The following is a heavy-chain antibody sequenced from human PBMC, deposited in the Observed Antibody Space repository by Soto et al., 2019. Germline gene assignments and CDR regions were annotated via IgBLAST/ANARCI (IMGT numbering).Heavy chain of an antibody. CDR3: ARDSSGWYGDYYYGMDV. V-gene: IGHV1-69*12. Sequence: QVQLVQSGAEVKKPGSSVKVSCKASGGTFSCYAISWVRQAPGQGLEWMGGIIPIFGTANYAQKFQGRVTMTADEPTSTAYMELSSLRSEDTAVYYCARDSSGWYGDYYYGMDVWGQGTTVTVSS. CDR1: GGTFSCYA. CDR2: IIPIFGTA. J-gene: IGHJ6*02. D-gene: IGHD6-19*01.